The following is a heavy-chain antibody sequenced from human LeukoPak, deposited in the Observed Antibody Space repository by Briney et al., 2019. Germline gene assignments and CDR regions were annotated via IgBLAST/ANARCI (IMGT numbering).Heavy chain of an antibody. Sequence: SETLSLTCTVSGGSISSGSYYWSWIRQPAGKGLEWIGRIYTSGSTNYNPSLKSRVTISVDTSKNQFSLKLSSVTAADTAVYYCARDRFLTFDYWGQGTLVTVSS. V-gene: IGHV4-61*02. CDR1: GGSISSGSYY. CDR3: ARDRFLTFDY. D-gene: IGHD2/OR15-2a*01. CDR2: IYTSGST. J-gene: IGHJ4*02.